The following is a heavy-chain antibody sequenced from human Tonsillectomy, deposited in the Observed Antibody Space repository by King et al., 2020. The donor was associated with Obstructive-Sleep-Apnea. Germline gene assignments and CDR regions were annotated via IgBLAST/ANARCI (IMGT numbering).Heavy chain of an antibody. CDR3: AGEWDMVEDILTGDMPFDD. Sequence: VQLVESGGGLVQPGGSLRLSCAASGFTFSSYWMGWVRQAPGKGLGWVANIKPDGSENKYVDSVKGRLTISRDNAKNSLYLEMNSLRAEDTAVYYCAGEWDMVEDILTGDMPFDDWGQGTLVTVSS. CDR1: GFTFSSYW. J-gene: IGHJ4*02. CDR2: IKPDGSEN. V-gene: IGHV3-7*01. D-gene: IGHD3-9*01.